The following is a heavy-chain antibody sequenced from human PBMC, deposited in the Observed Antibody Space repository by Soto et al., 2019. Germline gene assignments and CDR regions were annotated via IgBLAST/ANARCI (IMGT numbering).Heavy chain of an antibody. CDR1: GGTFSSYT. CDR2: IIPILGIA. CDR3: ASDYDILTYNWFDP. Sequence: QVQLVQSGAEVKKPGSSVKVSCKASGGTFSSYTISWVRQAPGQGLEWMGRIIPILGIANYAQKFQGRVTITADKSTSTAYMELSSLRSEDTAVYYCASDYDILTYNWFDPWGQGTLVTVSS. J-gene: IGHJ5*02. V-gene: IGHV1-69*02. D-gene: IGHD3-9*01.